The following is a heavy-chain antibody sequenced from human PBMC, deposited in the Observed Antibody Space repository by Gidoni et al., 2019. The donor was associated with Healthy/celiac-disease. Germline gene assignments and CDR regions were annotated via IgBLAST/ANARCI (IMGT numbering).Heavy chain of an antibody. J-gene: IGHJ4*02. Sequence: QVQLVQSGAEVKKPGSSVKVSCKASGGTFSSYAISWVRQAPGQGLEWMGRIIPILGIANDAQKFQGRVTITADKSTSTAYMELSSLRSEDTAVYYCARVQQQQQNDYWGQGTLVTVSS. CDR1: GGTFSSYA. V-gene: IGHV1-69*09. D-gene: IGHD6-13*01. CDR3: ARVQQQQQNDY. CDR2: IIPILGIA.